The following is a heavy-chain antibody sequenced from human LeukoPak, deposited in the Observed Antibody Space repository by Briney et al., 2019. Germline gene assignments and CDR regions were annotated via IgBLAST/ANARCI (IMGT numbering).Heavy chain of an antibody. V-gene: IGHV3-74*01. CDR3: AREPVAGTVRGGY. J-gene: IGHJ4*02. Sequence: GGSLRLSCAASGFTFSSHWMHWVRQAPGKGLVWVSIINTDGSTTRYADSVEGRFTISRDNARNTLYLQMNSLRAEDTAVYYCAREPVAGTVRGGYWGQGTLVTVSS. CDR2: INTDGSTT. CDR1: GFTFSSHW. D-gene: IGHD6-19*01.